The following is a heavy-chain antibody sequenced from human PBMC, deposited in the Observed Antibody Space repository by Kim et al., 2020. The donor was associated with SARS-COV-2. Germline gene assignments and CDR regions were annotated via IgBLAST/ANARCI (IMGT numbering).Heavy chain of an antibody. CDR2: FGGRGDST. V-gene: IGHV3-23*01. Sequence: GGSLRLSCEVSGGSFESYAMNWVRQAPGRGLEWVSSFGGRGDSTYYANSLKGRFTTSRDNARNTVYLDMSNLRADDTAVYYCTNGPYNNYYFDSIGYDYYWGQGTLVTVSS. CDR1: GGSFESYA. J-gene: IGHJ4*02. D-gene: IGHD3-22*01. CDR3: TNGPYNNYYFDSIGYDYY.